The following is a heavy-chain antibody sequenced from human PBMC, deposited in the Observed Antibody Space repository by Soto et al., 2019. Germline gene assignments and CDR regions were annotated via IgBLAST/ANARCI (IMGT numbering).Heavy chain of an antibody. D-gene: IGHD6-13*01. CDR3: AREVSGIAAAGGLYYYYGMDV. CDR1: GYTFTSYA. CDR2: INAGNGNT. Sequence: GASVKVSCKASGYTFTSYAMHWVRQAPGQRLEWMGWINAGNGNTKYSQKFQGRVTITRDTSASTAYMELSSLRSEDTAVYYCAREVSGIAAAGGLYYYYGMDVWGQGTMVTVSS. V-gene: IGHV1-3*01. J-gene: IGHJ6*02.